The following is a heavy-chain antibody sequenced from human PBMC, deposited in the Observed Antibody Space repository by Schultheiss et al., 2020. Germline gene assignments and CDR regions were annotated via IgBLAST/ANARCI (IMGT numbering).Heavy chain of an antibody. J-gene: IGHJ4*02. CDR2: NSHSGST. CDR3: ARGLRYFDWLYDY. CDR1: GGSFSGYY. V-gene: IGHV4-34*01. D-gene: IGHD3-9*01. Sequence: SETLSLTCAVYGGSFSGYYWSWIRQPPGKGLEWIGENSHSGSTNYNPSLKSRVTISVDTSKNQFSLKLSSVTAADTAVYYCARGLRYFDWLYDYWGQGTLVNVSS.